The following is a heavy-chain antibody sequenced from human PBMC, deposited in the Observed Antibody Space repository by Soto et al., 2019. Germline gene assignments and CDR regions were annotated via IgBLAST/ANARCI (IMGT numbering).Heavy chain of an antibody. J-gene: IGHJ3*02. V-gene: IGHV3-9*01. CDR3: AKDIRRSGPNDAFDI. CDR1: GFTFDDYA. Sequence: GGSLRLSCAASGFTFDDYAMHWVRQAPGKGLEWVSGISWNSGSIGYADSVKGRFTISRDNAKNSLYLQINSLRAEDTALYYCAKDIRRSGPNDAFDIWGQGTMVTVSS. CDR2: ISWNSGSI.